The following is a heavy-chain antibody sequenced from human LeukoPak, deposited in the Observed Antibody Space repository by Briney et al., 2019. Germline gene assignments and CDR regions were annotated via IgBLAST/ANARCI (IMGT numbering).Heavy chain of an antibody. CDR2: IGIDSGNT. V-gene: IGHV3-48*01. J-gene: IGHJ4*02. CDR1: GFPFSEYS. Sequence: GGSLRLSCTASGFPFSEYSMNWVRQAPGKGLEWISYIGIDSGNTKYADSVRGRFTISADKAKNSLYLQMNSLRVEDTAVYYCARDHNYAFDNWGQGTLVSVSS. D-gene: IGHD1-1*01. CDR3: ARDHNYAFDN.